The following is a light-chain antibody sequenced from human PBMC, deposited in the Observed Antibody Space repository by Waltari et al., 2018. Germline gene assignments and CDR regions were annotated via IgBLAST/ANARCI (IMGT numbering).Light chain of an antibody. Sequence: SALTQPRSVSGSPGQSVTIPCTGTTNDLGSYNYVSWYQQHPGKAPKLIMLDVTKRPSGVPDRLSGSKSGNTASLTISELRAEDEAEYYCCSYAGSYTWVFGGGTKLTVV. CDR1: TNDLGSYNY. J-gene: IGLJ3*02. CDR2: DVT. CDR3: CSYAGSYTWV. V-gene: IGLV2-11*01.